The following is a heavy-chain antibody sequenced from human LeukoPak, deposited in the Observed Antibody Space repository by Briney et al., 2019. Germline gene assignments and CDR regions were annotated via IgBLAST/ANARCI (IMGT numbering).Heavy chain of an antibody. Sequence: GESLKISCKGSGYSINNYWIGWVRQMPGKGLEWMGIIYPGDSDTRYSPSFQGQVTISADKSISSAYLQWSSLKASDTSMYYCASSIAVAGVSGAFDIWGQGTMVTVSS. V-gene: IGHV5-51*01. CDR3: ASSIAVAGVSGAFDI. CDR1: GYSINNYW. D-gene: IGHD6-19*01. J-gene: IGHJ3*02. CDR2: IYPGDSDT.